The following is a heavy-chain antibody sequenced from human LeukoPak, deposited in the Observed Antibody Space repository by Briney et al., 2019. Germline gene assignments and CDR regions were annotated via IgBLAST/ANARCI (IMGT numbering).Heavy chain of an antibody. V-gene: IGHV1-2*02. CDR1: GYTFTGYY. J-gene: IGHJ6*03. D-gene: IGHD3-22*01. CDR2: INPNSGGT. Sequence: ASVKVSCKASGYTFTGYYMHWVRQAPGQGLEWMGWINPNSGGTNYAQKFQGRVTMTRDTSISTAYMELSRLRSDDTAVYYCARGSSGYYYYYYYYMDVWGKGTTVTISS. CDR3: ARGSSGYYYYYYYYMDV.